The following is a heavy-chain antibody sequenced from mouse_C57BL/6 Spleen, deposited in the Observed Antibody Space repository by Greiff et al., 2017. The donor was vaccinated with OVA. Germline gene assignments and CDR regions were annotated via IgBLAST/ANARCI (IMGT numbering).Heavy chain of an antibody. Sequence: EVKLVESEGGLVQPGSSMKLSCTASGFTFSDYYMAWVRQVPEKGLEWVANINYDGSSTYYLDSLKSRFIISRDNAKNILYLQMSSLKSEDTATYYCARGRELGLYYCDYWGQGTTLTVSS. V-gene: IGHV5-16*01. CDR3: ARGRELGLYYCDY. D-gene: IGHD4-1*01. CDR1: GFTFSDYY. J-gene: IGHJ2*01. CDR2: INYDGSST.